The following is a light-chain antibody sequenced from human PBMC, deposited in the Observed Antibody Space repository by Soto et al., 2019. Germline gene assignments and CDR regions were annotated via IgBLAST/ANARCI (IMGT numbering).Light chain of an antibody. V-gene: IGKV3-20*01. CDR2: GAS. J-gene: IGKJ1*01. CDR3: QQYGSTGT. Sequence: ENVLTQSPGTLSLTPGERATLSCRASQSVSSSYLAWYQQKPGQAPRLLIYGASSRATGIPDRFSGSGSGTDFTLTISRLEPEDFAVYYCQQYGSTGTFGQGTKGDIK. CDR1: QSVSSSY.